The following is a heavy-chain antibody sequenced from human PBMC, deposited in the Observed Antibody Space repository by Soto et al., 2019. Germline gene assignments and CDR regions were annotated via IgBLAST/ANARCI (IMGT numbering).Heavy chain of an antibody. CDR2: TYFRSKWYN. V-gene: IGHV6-1*01. Sequence: SQTLSLTCAISGDSVSSNTASWDWIRQSPSRGLEWLGRTYFRSKWYNDYAVSVKSRIIINPDTSNNQFSLQLNSVTPEDTAVYFCAKGDNLGPKTGYAFDPWGQGIMVTVSS. CDR1: GDSVSSNTAS. D-gene: IGHD5-12*01. J-gene: IGHJ5*02. CDR3: AKGDNLGPKTGYAFDP.